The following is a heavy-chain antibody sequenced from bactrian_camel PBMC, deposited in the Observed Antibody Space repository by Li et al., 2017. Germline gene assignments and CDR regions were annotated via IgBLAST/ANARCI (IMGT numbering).Heavy chain of an antibody. Sequence: HVQLVESGGGSVQAGGSLRLSCASNEYSLCMAWFRQAPGKEREGVALISSRGSNTYYDGSVRGRFTISRDNAKNTLYLQMNSLKPEDTAMYYCAADLGYDGICVDSYIRRPELYNYKGQGTQVTVS. CDR2: ISSRGSNT. D-gene: IGHD6*01. V-gene: IGHV3-3*01. J-gene: IGHJ4*01. CDR1: EYSLC. CDR3: AADLGYDGICVDSYIRRPELYNY.